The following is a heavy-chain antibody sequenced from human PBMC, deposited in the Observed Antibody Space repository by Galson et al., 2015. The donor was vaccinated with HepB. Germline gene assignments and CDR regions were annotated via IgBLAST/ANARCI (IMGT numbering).Heavy chain of an antibody. CDR3: ARDGRISFVRGGMGADAFDI. CDR1: GFTFSSYS. Sequence: SLRLSCAASGFTFSSYSMNWVRQAPGKGLEWVSYISSSSGTIYYADSVKGRFTVSRDNAKNLLFLQMNSLRADDTAVYYCARDGRISFVRGGMGADAFDIRGQGTMVTVSS. CDR2: ISSSSGTI. D-gene: IGHD3-10*01. J-gene: IGHJ3*02. V-gene: IGHV3-48*04.